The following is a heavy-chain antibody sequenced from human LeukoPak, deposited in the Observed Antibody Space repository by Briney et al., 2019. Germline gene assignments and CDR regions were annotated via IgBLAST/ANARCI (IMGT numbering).Heavy chain of an antibody. CDR3: ARDVGGSLDY. V-gene: IGHV3-7*04. J-gene: IGHJ4*02. D-gene: IGHD1-26*01. CDR2: IKQEGSEK. CDR1: GYPLSSYW. Sequence: GGPLRLSCGASGYPLSSYWMAWVPQAPGGGVEGVGNIKQEGSEKYYVDSVKGRFTIYRDDAKNSLSLQMNSLRADDTAVYYCARDVGGSLDYWGQGTLVTVSS.